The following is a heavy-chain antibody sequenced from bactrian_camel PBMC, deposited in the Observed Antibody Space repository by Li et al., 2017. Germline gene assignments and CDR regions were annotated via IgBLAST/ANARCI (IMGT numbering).Heavy chain of an antibody. D-gene: IGHD1*01. CDR3: VSTGNFGVRPGRCPLEFPAPVYAH. V-gene: IGHV3S6*01. J-gene: IGHJ4*01. Sequence: VQLVESGGGLVQPGGSLRLSCAASGSTFSRYSMSWVRQAPGKGLEWVSSIDSDGSDTKYVDSVKGRFTISQDTASNSVYLHMNSLKPEDTATYYCVSTGNFGVRPGRCPLEFPAPVYAHWGQGTQVTVS. CDR2: IDSDGSDT. CDR1: GSTFSRYS.